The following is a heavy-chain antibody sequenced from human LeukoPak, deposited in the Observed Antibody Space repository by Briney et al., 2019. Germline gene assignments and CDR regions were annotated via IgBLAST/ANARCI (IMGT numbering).Heavy chain of an antibody. CDR3: ARGRKARPVEVAYYYYGMDV. D-gene: IGHD6-6*01. CDR2: INHSGST. V-gene: IGHV4-34*01. J-gene: IGHJ6*02. CDR1: GGSFSGYY. Sequence: PSETLSLTCAVYGGSFSGYYWSWIRQPPGKGLEWIGEINHSGSTNYNPSLKSRVTISVDTSKNQFSLKLSSVTAADTAVYYCARGRKARPVEVAYYYYGMDVWGQGTTVTVSS.